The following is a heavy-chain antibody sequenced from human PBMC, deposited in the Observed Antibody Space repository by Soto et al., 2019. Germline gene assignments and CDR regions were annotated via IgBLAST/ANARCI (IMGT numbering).Heavy chain of an antibody. CDR1: VGTFSSYA. V-gene: IGHV1-69*13. Sequence: SVKVSWKAAVGTFSSYAISWVGQAPGQGLEWMGGIITIFGTANYAQKFQGRVTMTADESTSTAYMDLSRLRSEDTAVYYCASFAMDTAMVNSPYDSYYATDFW. CDR2: IITIFGTA. J-gene: IGHJ6*01. CDR3: ASFAMDTAMVNSPYDSYYATDF. D-gene: IGHD5-18*01.